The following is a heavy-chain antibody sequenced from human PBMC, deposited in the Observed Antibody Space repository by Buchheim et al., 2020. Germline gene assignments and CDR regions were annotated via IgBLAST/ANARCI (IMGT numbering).Heavy chain of an antibody. D-gene: IGHD6-19*01. V-gene: IGHV3-7*01. J-gene: IGHJ4*02. Sequence: EVQLVESGGGLVQPGGSLRLSCAASGFTFSSYWMSWVRQAPGKGLEWVANIKRDGSGKYYVDSVKGRFTISRDNAKNSLYLQMNSLRAEDTAVYYCARDLGIVVAGPGFDYWGQGTL. CDR2: IKRDGSGK. CDR3: ARDLGIVVAGPGFDY. CDR1: GFTFSSYW.